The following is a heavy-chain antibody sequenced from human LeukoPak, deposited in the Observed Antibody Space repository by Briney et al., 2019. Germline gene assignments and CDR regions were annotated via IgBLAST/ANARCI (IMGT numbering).Heavy chain of an antibody. J-gene: IGHJ3*02. V-gene: IGHV1-69*02. Sequence: GASVKVSCKASGYTFTGYYMHWVRQAPGQGLEWMGRIIPILDISNYAQKFQGRVTITADKSTSTAYMELSSLRSEDTAVYYCARVAMNPYEPNNAFDMWGQGTMVTVSS. CDR1: GYTFTGYY. CDR2: IIPILDIS. D-gene: IGHD5-12*01. CDR3: ARVAMNPYEPNNAFDM.